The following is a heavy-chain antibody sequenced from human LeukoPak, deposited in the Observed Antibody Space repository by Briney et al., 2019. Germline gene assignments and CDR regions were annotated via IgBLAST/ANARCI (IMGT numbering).Heavy chain of an antibody. D-gene: IGHD2-21*02. Sequence: TSETLSLTCTVSGGSISSYYWSWIRQPAGKGLEWIGRIYTSGSTNYSPSLQSRVTISVDTSKNQFSLKLRSMTAADTAVYYCARLNCGGDCYSENWFDPWGQGTLVTVSS. J-gene: IGHJ5*02. CDR3: ARLNCGGDCYSENWFDP. CDR1: GGSISSYY. V-gene: IGHV4-4*07. CDR2: IYTSGST.